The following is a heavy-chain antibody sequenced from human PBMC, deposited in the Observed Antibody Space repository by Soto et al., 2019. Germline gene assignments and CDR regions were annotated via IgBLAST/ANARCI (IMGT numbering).Heavy chain of an antibody. CDR2: ISWSGGII. CDR1: GFILRNYA. D-gene: IGHD4-4*01. Sequence: GGSLRLSCAASGFILRNYAMHWVRQAPGKGLEWVSGISWSGGIIGYADSVKGRFTISRDNAKNSLYLEMNSLRAEDTALYYCAKDKLNSNYEYYFDLWGQGTLVTVSS. V-gene: IGHV3-9*01. CDR3: AKDKLNSNYEYYFDL. J-gene: IGHJ4*02.